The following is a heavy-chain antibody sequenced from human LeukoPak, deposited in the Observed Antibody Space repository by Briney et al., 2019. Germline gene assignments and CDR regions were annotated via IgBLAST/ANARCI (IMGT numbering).Heavy chain of an antibody. CDR2: IYHSGST. J-gene: IGHJ4*02. Sequence: PSETLSLTCAVSGYSISSGYYWGWIRQPPGKGLEWIGSIYHSGSTYYNPSLKSRVTISVDTSKNQFSLKLSSVTAADTAVYYCARATVTTCYFDYWGQGTLVTVPS. CDR1: GYSISSGYY. CDR3: ARATVTTCYFDY. D-gene: IGHD4-17*01. V-gene: IGHV4-38-2*01.